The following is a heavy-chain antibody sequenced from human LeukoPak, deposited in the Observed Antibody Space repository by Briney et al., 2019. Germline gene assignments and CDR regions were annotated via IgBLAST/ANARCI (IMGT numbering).Heavy chain of an antibody. CDR1: GFTFNTFW. Sequence: GGSLRLSCAASGFTFNTFWMSWVRQTPGKGLEWVANIKEDGTKKYYVDSVKGRFTISRDNAENSLYLQMNSLRAEYTAVYYCARDAAGYDPWGQGTLVTVSS. J-gene: IGHJ5*02. D-gene: IGHD6-13*01. CDR2: IKEDGTKK. CDR3: ARDAAGYDP. V-gene: IGHV3-7*01.